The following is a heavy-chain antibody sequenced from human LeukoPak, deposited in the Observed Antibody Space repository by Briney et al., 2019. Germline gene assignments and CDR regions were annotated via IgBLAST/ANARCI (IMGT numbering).Heavy chain of an antibody. V-gene: IGHV4-34*01. CDR2: TNHSEST. D-gene: IGHD3-10*01. Sequence: SESLSLTCAVYGGSFSGNYWIRLRHPPGQERQWRGKTNHSESTNYNQTLKSPVTIPVNTTKNQFSLKLRAVTAADTAVYYCARVKYGSGSYYNYSYNWFDPWGQGTLVTVSS. J-gene: IGHJ5*02. CDR3: ARVKYGSGSYYNYSYNWFDP. CDR1: GGSFSGNY.